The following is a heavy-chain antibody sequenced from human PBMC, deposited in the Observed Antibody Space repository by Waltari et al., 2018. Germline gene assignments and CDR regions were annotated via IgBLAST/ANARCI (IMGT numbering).Heavy chain of an antibody. Sequence: EVQLVESGGGLVQPGGSLRLSCAASGFTFRSYEMNWVRQAPGKGLEWVSYISSSGSTIYYADSVKGRFTISRDNAKNSLYLQMNSLRAEDTAVYYCASPKYDSSGYYTFWGQGTLVTVSS. CDR2: ISSSGSTI. CDR1: GFTFRSYE. J-gene: IGHJ4*02. D-gene: IGHD3-22*01. V-gene: IGHV3-48*03. CDR3: ASPKYDSSGYYTF.